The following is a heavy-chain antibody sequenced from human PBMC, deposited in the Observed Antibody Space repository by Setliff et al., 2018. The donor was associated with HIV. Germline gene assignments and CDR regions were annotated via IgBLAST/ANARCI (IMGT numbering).Heavy chain of an antibody. CDR3: VKDRGEGSFDI. Sequence: GGSLRLSCTASGFTFSSYAMSWVRQAPGKGLEWVSAISGSGGSTYYADSVKGRFTISRDNPKYMLYLQMNSLRVDDTAVYYCVKDRGEGSFDIWGQGTMVTGSS. V-gene: IGHV3-23*01. CDR2: ISGSGGST. CDR1: GFTFSSYA. J-gene: IGHJ3*02.